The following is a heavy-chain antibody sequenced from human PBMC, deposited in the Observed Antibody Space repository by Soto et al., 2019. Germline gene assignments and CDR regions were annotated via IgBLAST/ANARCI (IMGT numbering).Heavy chain of an antibody. CDR3: VRRYGLGSPNWFAP. Sequence: SETLSLTCTVSGGSISSGDYYWSWIRQPPGKGLEWIGYIYHSGNTYYNPSLQSRVTISVDTSNNQFTLNLRSLTAADTAVYYCVRRYGLGSPNWFAPWGQGTLVTV. CDR2: IYHSGNT. CDR1: GGSISSGDYY. V-gene: IGHV4-30-4*01. J-gene: IGHJ5*02. D-gene: IGHD3-10*01.